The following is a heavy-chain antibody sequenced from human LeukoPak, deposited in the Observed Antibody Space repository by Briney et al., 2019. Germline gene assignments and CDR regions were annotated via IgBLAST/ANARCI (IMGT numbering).Heavy chain of an antibody. Sequence: AGGSLRLSCAASGFTFSSYAMHWVRQAPGEGLEYVSAITSNGGSTYYADSVKGRFTISRDNSKNTMYLQMGSLRAEDTAVYYCATAPSIAARSYYYYGMDVWGQGTTVTVSS. V-gene: IGHV3-64*02. J-gene: IGHJ6*02. CDR3: ATAPSIAARSYYYYGMDV. CDR1: GFTFSSYA. D-gene: IGHD6-6*01. CDR2: ITSNGGST.